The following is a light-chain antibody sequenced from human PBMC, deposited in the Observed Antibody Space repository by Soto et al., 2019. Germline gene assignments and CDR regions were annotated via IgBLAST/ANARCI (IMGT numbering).Light chain of an antibody. CDR1: KDIFSW. Sequence: DIQLTQSPSTLSASVGDRVTITCRASKDIFSWVAWYQQKPGKAPKFLIYDASILQSGVPSRFSGSGSGTEFTLTISSLQPDDFATYYCQRYNSNSRTFGQGTTVDFK. J-gene: IGKJ1*01. CDR3: QRYNSNSRT. V-gene: IGKV1-5*01. CDR2: DAS.